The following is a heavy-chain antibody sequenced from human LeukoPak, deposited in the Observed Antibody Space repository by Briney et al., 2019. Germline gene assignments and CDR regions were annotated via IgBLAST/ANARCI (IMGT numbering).Heavy chain of an antibody. Sequence: ASAKVSCKASGYAFTSYGISWVRQAPGQGLEWMGWISAYNGNTNYAQKLQGRVTMTTDTSTSTAYMELRSLRSDDTAVYYCARAGYCGGDCYSWFDPWGQGTLVTVSS. V-gene: IGHV1-18*01. CDR1: GYAFTSYG. CDR2: ISAYNGNT. CDR3: ARAGYCGGDCYSWFDP. D-gene: IGHD2-21*02. J-gene: IGHJ5*02.